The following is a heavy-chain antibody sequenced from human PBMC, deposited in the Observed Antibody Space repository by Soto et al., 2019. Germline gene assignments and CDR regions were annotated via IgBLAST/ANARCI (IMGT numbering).Heavy chain of an antibody. V-gene: IGHV1-2*02. J-gene: IGHJ5*02. CDR3: ARKHSLAYIRWGLDP. D-gene: IGHD2-21*01. Sequence: ASVKVSCKASGYPFSDNQIHWLRRAPGQGLEWMGRINPKSDDTNYAQKFQGRVTMTRDTSIDTAYLELTGLTSDDTATYYCARKHSLAYIRWGLDPWGQGTLVTVSS. CDR2: INPKSDDT. CDR1: GYPFSDNQ.